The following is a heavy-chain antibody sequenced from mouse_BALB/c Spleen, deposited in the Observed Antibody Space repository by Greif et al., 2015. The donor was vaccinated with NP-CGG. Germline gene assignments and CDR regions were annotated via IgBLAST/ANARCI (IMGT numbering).Heavy chain of an antibody. CDR1: GFNIKDTY. CDR2: IDPANGNT. CDR3: APCYYGSSVFAY. D-gene: IGHD1-1*01. J-gene: IGHJ3*01. Sequence: VQLKQSGAELVKPGASVKLSCTASGFNIKDTYMHWVKQRPEQGLEWIGRIDPANGNTKYDPKFQGKATITADTSSNPAYLQLSSLTSEDTAVYYCAPCYYGSSVFAYWGQGTLVTVSA. V-gene: IGHV14-3*02.